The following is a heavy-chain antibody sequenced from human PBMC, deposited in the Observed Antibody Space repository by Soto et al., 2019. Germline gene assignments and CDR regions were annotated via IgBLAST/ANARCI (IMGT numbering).Heavy chain of an antibody. CDR3: AKDARTTVTRHVRPRDSFDI. D-gene: IGHD4-17*01. V-gene: IGHV3-23*01. J-gene: IGHJ3*02. Sequence: EVQLLESGGGLVQPGGSLRLSCAASGFTFSSYAMSWVRQAPGKGLEWVSAISGSGGSTYYADSVKGRFTISRDNSKNTLYLQMNSLRAEDTAVYYWAKDARTTVTRHVRPRDSFDIWGQGTMVTVSS. CDR1: GFTFSSYA. CDR2: ISGSGGST.